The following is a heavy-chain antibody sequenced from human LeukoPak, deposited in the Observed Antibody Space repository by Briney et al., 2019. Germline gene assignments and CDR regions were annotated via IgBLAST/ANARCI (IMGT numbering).Heavy chain of an antibody. D-gene: IGHD5-24*01. Sequence: GGSLRLPCAASGFTFSNFGMHWVRQAPGKGLEWVTFIRYDGTNKYYADSVKGRFTISRDNSKNTLYLQMNSLRVEDTAMYYCAKVEMSTSPGGIDYWGQGTLVTVSS. CDR3: AKVEMSTSPGGIDY. CDR1: GFTFSNFG. CDR2: IRYDGTNK. V-gene: IGHV3-30*02. J-gene: IGHJ4*02.